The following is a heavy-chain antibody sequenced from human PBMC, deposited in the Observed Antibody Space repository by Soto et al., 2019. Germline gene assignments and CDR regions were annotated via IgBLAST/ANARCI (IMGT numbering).Heavy chain of an antibody. CDR2: MSSSSYT. CDR3: ARDSVYYGDYELNYFDY. V-gene: IGHV3-11*05. J-gene: IGHJ4*02. CDR1: GFTFSDYY. D-gene: IGHD4-17*01. Sequence: HVQLVESGGGLVKPGGSLRLSCAASGFTFSDYYMSWIRQAPGKGLEWVSYMSSSSYTNYADSVKGRFTISRDNAKNSLYLQMNSLRAEDTAVYYCARDSVYYGDYELNYFDYWGQGTLVTVSS.